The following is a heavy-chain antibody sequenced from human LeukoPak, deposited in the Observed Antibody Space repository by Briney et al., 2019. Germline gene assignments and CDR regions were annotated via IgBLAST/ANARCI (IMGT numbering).Heavy chain of an antibody. J-gene: IGHJ6*03. CDR3: AFSRYYLQGSYYYMDV. CDR2: ISAYNGNT. CDR1: GYTFASYG. D-gene: IGHD2/OR15-2a*01. Sequence: ASVKVSCKASGYTFASYGISWVRQAPGQGLEWMGWISAYNGNTNYAQKLQGRVTMTTDTSTSTAYMELRSLRSDDTAVYYCAFSRYYLQGSYYYMDVWGKGTTVTVSS. V-gene: IGHV1-18*01.